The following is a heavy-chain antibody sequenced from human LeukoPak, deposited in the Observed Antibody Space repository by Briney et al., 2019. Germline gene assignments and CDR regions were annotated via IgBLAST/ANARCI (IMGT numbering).Heavy chain of an antibody. D-gene: IGHD3-16*01. CDR1: GGSFSGYY. CDR3: ARAEFGGAAGPWPFDY. CDR2: INHSGST. J-gene: IGHJ4*02. V-gene: IGHV4-34*01. Sequence: SETLSLTCAVYGGSFSGYYWSWIRQPPGKGLEWIGEINHSGSTNYNPSLKSRVTISVDTSKNQFSLKLSSVAAADTAVYYCARAEFGGAAGPWPFDYWGQGTLVTVSS.